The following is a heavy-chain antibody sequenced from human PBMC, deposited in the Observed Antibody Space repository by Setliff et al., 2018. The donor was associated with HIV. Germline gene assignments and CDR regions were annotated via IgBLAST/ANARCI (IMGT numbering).Heavy chain of an antibody. V-gene: IGHV4-34*01. Sequence: PSETLSLTCAVYGGSFSGYYWTWIRQTPGKGLEWIGEVNHSGSTYYNPSLKSRVTISVDTSKNQFSLKLRSVTAADTAVYYCASELQGHSSSWPNYWGQGTLVTVSS. D-gene: IGHD6-13*01. CDR1: GGSFSGYY. J-gene: IGHJ4*02. CDR2: VNHSGST. CDR3: ASELQGHSSSWPNY.